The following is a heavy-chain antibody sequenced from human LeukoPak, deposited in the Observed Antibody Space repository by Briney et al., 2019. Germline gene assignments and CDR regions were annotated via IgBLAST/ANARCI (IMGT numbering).Heavy chain of an antibody. D-gene: IGHD3-22*01. Sequence: PSETLSLTCAVYGGSFSGYYWSWIRQPPGKGLEWIGEINHSGSTNYNPSLKSRVTISVDTSKNQFSLKLSSVTAADTAVYYCARGRPYYYDSSGPYNYWGQGTLVTVSS. CDR2: INHSGST. CDR1: GGSFSGYY. CDR3: ARGRPYYYDSSGPYNY. V-gene: IGHV4-34*01. J-gene: IGHJ4*02.